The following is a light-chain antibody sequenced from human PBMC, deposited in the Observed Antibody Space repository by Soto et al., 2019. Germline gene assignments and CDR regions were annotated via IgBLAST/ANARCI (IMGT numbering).Light chain of an antibody. CDR2: GAS. CDR3: QEYNCCAVQT. CDR1: QSVRSN. J-gene: IGKJ4*01. Sequence: EIVLTQSPATLSVSPGERVTLSCRASQSVRSNLAWYQQKPGQAPRLLIYGASTRATDIPARFSGSGSGTEFTLIISSLQSEGYGVYYCQEYNCCAVQTCGGGTKVDIK. V-gene: IGKV3D-15*01.